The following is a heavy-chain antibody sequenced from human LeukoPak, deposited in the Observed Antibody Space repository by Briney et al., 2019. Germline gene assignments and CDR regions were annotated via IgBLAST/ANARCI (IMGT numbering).Heavy chain of an antibody. CDR3: ARGVRGYCSSTSCYAILADAFDI. V-gene: IGHV1-24*01. CDR1: GYTLTELS. Sequence: EASVKVSCKVSGYTLTELSMHWVRQAPGKGLEWMGGFDPEDGETIYAQKFQGRVTITADKSTSTAYMELSSLRSEDTAVYYCARGVRGYCSSTSCYAILADAFDIWGQGTMVTVSS. J-gene: IGHJ3*02. D-gene: IGHD2-2*01. CDR2: FDPEDGET.